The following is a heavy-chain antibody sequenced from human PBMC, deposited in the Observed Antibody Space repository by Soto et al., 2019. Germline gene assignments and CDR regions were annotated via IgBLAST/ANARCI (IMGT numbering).Heavy chain of an antibody. CDR3: SRDRSGRNGYYSGIDV. J-gene: IGHJ6*02. V-gene: IGHV3-33*01. CDR2: MWYDRSHT. CDR1: GFTFSSYA. Sequence: QAHLVESGGGVVQPGGSLRLSCAASGFTFSSYAMHWVRQAPGKGLEWVALMWYDRSHTYYAESVKGRFNISRDESKNMLFLHMSGLRAEDTAVYYCSRDRSGRNGYYSGIDVWGQGTTVTVS. D-gene: IGHD1-26*01.